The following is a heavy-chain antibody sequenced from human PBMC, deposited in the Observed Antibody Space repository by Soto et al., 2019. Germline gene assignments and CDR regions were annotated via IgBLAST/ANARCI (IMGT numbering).Heavy chain of an antibody. Sequence: SETLSLTCTVSGGSISSYYWSWIRQPPGKGLEWIGYIYYSGSTNYNPSLKSRVTISVDTSKNQFSLKVSSVTAADTAVYYCARDHRYSNGPTDYYYGMDVWGQGTPVTVSS. V-gene: IGHV4-59*01. CDR2: IYYSGST. CDR1: GGSISSYY. D-gene: IGHD5-18*01. CDR3: ARDHRYSNGPTDYYYGMDV. J-gene: IGHJ6*02.